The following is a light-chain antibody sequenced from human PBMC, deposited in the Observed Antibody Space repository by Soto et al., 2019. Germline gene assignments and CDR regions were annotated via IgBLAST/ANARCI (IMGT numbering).Light chain of an antibody. Sequence: QTVVTQEPSLSVSPGGTVTLTCGLNSGSVSTSYYPSWYQQTPGQAPRTLIHSTNTRSSGVPDRLSGSILGNKAALTITGGQADDESDYYCVLYMGSGIWVFGGGTKLTVL. CDR2: STN. J-gene: IGLJ2*01. V-gene: IGLV8-61*01. CDR1: SGSVSTSYY. CDR3: VLYMGSGIWV.